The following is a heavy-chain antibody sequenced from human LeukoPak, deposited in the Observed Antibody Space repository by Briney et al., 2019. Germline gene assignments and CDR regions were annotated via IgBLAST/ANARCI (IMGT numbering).Heavy chain of an antibody. V-gene: IGHV3-23*01. J-gene: IGHJ4*02. CDR1: GFTFSSYS. CDR3: AKDCNGGNCYIDY. Sequence: TGGSLRLSCAASGFTFSSYSMNWVRQAPGKGLEWVSGMSGRGVSTYYADSVKGRFTISSDNSKNTLYLQMNSLRAEDTAIYYCAKDCNGGNCYIDYWGQGTLVTVAS. D-gene: IGHD2-15*01. CDR2: MSGRGVST.